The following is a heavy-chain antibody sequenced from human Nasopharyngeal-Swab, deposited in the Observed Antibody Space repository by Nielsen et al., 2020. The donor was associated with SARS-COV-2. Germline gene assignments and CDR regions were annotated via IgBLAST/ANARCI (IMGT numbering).Heavy chain of an antibody. J-gene: IGHJ4*02. CDR3: ARDRRDVDNQ. V-gene: IGHV3-53*01. CDR2: MYAGGDI. CDR1: GFDVSGNY. Sequence: GESLKISCAASGFDVSGNYMSWFRQAPGKGLEWVSVMYAGGDIYYADSVKGRFTISRDSSKNTLYLQMNSLSVEDTALYYCARDRRDVDNQWGQGTLVTVSS. D-gene: IGHD5-24*01.